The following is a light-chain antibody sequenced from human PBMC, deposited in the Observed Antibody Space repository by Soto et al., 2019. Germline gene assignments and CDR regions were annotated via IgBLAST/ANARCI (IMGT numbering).Light chain of an antibody. CDR3: QQSYITPRT. V-gene: IGKV1-39*01. CDR2: AAS. CDR1: QTISSY. J-gene: IGKJ1*01. Sequence: DIQMTQSPSSLSASLGDSVSITCRASQTISSYLNWYQQKPGTAPKLLIYAASTLQTGVPSRFSGSGSGTDFTLTISSLHTEDYATYYCQQSYITPRTFGQGTKVDIK.